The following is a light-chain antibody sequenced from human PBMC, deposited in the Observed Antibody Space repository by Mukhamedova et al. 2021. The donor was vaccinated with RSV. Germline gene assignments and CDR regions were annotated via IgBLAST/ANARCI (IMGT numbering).Light chain of an antibody. CDR1: DVGGYNY. Sequence: DVGGYNYVSWYQQHPGKAPKLMIYDVNKRPSGVPDRFSGSKSGNTASLTISGLQAEDEADYYCCSFADNYPSYVFGTGTKVTVL. CDR2: DVN. J-gene: IGLJ1*01. CDR3: CSFADNYPSYV. V-gene: IGLV2-11*03.